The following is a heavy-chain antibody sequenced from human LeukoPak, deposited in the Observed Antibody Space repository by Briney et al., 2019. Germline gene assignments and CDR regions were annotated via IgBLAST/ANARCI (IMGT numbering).Heavy chain of an antibody. D-gene: IGHD6-13*01. CDR3: GGFGYEAAVDL. CDR2: IKPDGSET. J-gene: IGHJ4*02. Sequence: GGSLRLSCAASGFTFSTYWMSWVRQAPGKGLEWVANIKPDGSETYYVDPVKGRFTISRDNAKSFLYLQMNSLRGEDTAVYHCGGFGYEAAVDLWGQGTLVTVSS. V-gene: IGHV3-7*01. CDR1: GFTFSTYW.